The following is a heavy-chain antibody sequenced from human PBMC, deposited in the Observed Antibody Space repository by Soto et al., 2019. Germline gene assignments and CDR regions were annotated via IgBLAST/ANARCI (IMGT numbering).Heavy chain of an antibody. CDR3: ARYLSSWLGESTNWFDP. CDR2: ISAYNGNT. V-gene: IGHV1-18*01. Sequence: ASVKVSCKASVYTFTSYGISWVRQAPGQGLERMGWISAYNGNTNYAQKLQGRVTMTTDTSTRTAYMELRSLRSDDTAVYFFARYLSSWLGESTNWFDPWGQGTLVTVSS. J-gene: IGHJ5*02. D-gene: IGHD3-10*01. CDR1: VYTFTSYG.